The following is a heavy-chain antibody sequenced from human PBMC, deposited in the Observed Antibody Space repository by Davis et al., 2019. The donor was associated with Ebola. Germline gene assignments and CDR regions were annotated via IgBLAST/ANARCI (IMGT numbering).Heavy chain of an antibody. CDR3: ARAVVTPFAAWFDP. D-gene: IGHD4-23*01. J-gene: IGHJ5*02. Sequence: AASVKVSCKASGYTFTGYYMHWVRQAPGQGLEWMRWINPNSGGTNYAQKFQGRVTMTRDTSINTGHMEMRRLTSDDTAVYYCARAVVTPFAAWFDPWGQGTLLTVSS. CDR1: GYTFTGYY. V-gene: IGHV1-2*02. CDR2: INPNSGGT.